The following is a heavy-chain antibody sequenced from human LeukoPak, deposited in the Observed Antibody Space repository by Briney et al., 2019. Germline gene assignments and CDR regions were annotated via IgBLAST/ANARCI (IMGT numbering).Heavy chain of an antibody. CDR3: AREFDGQYNAIFGVGPDY. CDR1: GYTLTELS. D-gene: IGHD3-3*01. J-gene: IGHJ4*02. Sequence: ASVKVSCKVSGYTLTELSMHWVRQAPGKGLEWMGGFDPEDGETIYAQKFQGRVTMTEDTSTDTAYMELSSLRAEDTAVYYCAREFDGQYNAIFGVGPDYWGQGTLVTVSS. CDR2: FDPEDGET. V-gene: IGHV1-24*01.